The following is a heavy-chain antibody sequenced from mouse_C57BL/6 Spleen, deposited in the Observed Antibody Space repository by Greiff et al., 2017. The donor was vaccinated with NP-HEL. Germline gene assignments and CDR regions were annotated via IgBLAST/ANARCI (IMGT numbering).Heavy chain of an antibody. Sequence: VQLQQPGTELVKPGASVKLSCKASGYTFTSYWMHWVKQRPGQGLEWIGNINPSNGGTNYNEKFKSKATLTGDKSSNTAYMQLSSLTSEDSAVYYCARGGFTTYCAMDYWGQGTSVTVSS. V-gene: IGHV1-53*01. CDR3: ARGGFTTYCAMDY. J-gene: IGHJ4*01. CDR1: GYTFTSYW. CDR2: INPSNGGT. D-gene: IGHD2-12*01.